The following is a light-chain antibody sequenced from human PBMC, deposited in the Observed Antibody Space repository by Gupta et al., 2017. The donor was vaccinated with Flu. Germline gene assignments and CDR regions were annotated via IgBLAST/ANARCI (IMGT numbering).Light chain of an antibody. CDR2: EVS. CDR3: SSYTSNSSTLPVV. Sequence: LMIYEVSNRPSGVSHRFSGSMSGNTASLTIYGLQAEDEGDYYCSSYTSNSSTLPVVFGGGTKVTVL. V-gene: IGLV2-14*01. J-gene: IGLJ2*01.